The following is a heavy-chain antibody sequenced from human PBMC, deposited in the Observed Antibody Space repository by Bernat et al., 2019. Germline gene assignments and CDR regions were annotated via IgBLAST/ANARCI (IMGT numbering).Heavy chain of an antibody. CDR3: AKDGIVATIFDYYYGMDV. Sequence: VQLVESGGGVVQPGRSLRLSCAASGFTFSSYGMHWVRQAPGKGLEWVAVISYDGSNKYYADSVKGRFTISRDNSKNTLYLQMNSLRAEDTAVYYCAKDGIVATIFDYYYGMDVWGQGTTVTVSS. D-gene: IGHD5-12*01. J-gene: IGHJ6*02. CDR2: ISYDGSNK. CDR1: GFTFSSYG. V-gene: IGHV3-30*18.